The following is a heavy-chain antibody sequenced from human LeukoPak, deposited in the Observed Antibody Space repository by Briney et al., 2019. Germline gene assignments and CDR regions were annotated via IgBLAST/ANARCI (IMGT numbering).Heavy chain of an antibody. Sequence: GGSLRLSCAASGFIFSDHYIDWVRQAPGKGLEWVANIKQDGSEKYYVDSVKGRFTISRDNAKNSLYLQVNSLRAEDTALYYCARNFGGGDSSGPYYWGQGTLVTVSS. J-gene: IGHJ4*02. CDR1: GFIFSDHY. CDR3: ARNFGGGDSSGPYY. V-gene: IGHV3-7*03. CDR2: IKQDGSEK. D-gene: IGHD3-22*01.